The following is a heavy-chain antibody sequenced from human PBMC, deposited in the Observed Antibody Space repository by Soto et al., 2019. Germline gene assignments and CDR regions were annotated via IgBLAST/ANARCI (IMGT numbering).Heavy chain of an antibody. CDR3: ASPRNYDSSGYWT. V-gene: IGHV3-23*01. CDR2: ISGSGGNT. Sequence: EVQLLESGGGLVQPGGSLRLSCAASGFTFSSYAMSWVRQAPGKGLEWVSAISGSGGNTYYADSVKGRFTISRDNSKNTLYLKMNSLRAEDTAVYYCASPRNYDSSGYWTWGQGTLVTVFS. CDR1: GFTFSSYA. J-gene: IGHJ5*02. D-gene: IGHD3-22*01.